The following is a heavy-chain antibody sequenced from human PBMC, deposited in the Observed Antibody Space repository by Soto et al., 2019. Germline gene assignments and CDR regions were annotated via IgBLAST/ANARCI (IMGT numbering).Heavy chain of an antibody. J-gene: IGHJ4*02. V-gene: IGHV3-15*01. CDR3: TTGAGGNSYVDY. CDR2: IKSKTDGGTI. CDR1: GFTFSNAW. Sequence: GGALRLSCAASGFTFSNAWMSWVRQAPGKGLEWVGRIKSKTDGGTIDYAAPVKGRFTISRDDSKNTLYLQMNSLKTEDTAVYYCTTGAGGNSYVDYWGQGTLVTVSS. D-gene: IGHD2-15*01.